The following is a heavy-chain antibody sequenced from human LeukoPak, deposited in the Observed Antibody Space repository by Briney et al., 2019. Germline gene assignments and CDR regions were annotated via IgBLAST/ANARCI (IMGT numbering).Heavy chain of an antibody. CDR3: AGVVSSNAPITMVRGVIFN. CDR1: GGSISSGGYY. Sequence: PSETLSLTCTVSGGSISSGGYYWSWIRQHPGKDLEWIGYIHYSGSTYYNPSLKSRVTMSVDTSKNQFSLRLSSVTAADTAVYYCAGVVSSNAPITMVRGVIFNWGQGTLVTVSS. CDR2: IHYSGST. V-gene: IGHV4-31*03. D-gene: IGHD3-10*01. J-gene: IGHJ4*02.